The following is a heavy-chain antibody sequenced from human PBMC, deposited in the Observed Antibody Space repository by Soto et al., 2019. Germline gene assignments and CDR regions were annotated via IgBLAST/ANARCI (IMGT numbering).Heavy chain of an antibody. CDR2: ISSNGGST. Sequence: PGGSLRLSCSASGFTFIGYAMHWVRQAPGKGLEYVSAISSNGGSTYYADSVKGRFTISRDNSKNTLYLQMSSLRAEDTAVYYCVKDFSDYGDFWYFDLWGRGTLVTVSS. J-gene: IGHJ2*01. CDR1: GFTFIGYA. V-gene: IGHV3-64D*06. CDR3: VKDFSDYGDFWYFDL. D-gene: IGHD4-17*01.